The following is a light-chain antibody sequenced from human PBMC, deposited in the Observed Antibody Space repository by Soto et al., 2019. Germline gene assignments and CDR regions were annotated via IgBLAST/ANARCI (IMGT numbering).Light chain of an antibody. V-gene: IGKV3-15*01. CDR1: QSVSSK. CDR3: QQYNQWPPFT. CDR2: GAS. Sequence: EIVMTQSPATLSVSPGERVTLYCRASQSVSSKLAWYQQKPGQSPRLLIYGASTRATGVPARFSGSGSGTEFTLTISSLQSEDFAVYYCQQYNQWPPFTFGGGTKVDIK. J-gene: IGKJ4*01.